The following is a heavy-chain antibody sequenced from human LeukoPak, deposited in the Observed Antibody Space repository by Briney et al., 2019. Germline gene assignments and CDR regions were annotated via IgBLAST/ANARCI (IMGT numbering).Heavy chain of an antibody. CDR2: ISGSGGST. Sequence: GGSLRLSCAASGFTFSSYAMSWVRQAPGKGLEWVSAISGSGGSTYYADSVKGRFTISRDNSKNTLYPQMNSLRAEDTAVYYCAKDQVLRYFDWPGDYWGQGTLVTVSS. D-gene: IGHD3-9*01. V-gene: IGHV3-23*01. J-gene: IGHJ4*02. CDR1: GFTFSSYA. CDR3: AKDQVLRYFDWPGDY.